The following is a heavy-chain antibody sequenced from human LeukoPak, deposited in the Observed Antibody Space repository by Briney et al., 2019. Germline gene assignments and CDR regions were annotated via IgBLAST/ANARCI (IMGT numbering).Heavy chain of an antibody. D-gene: IGHD1-26*01. CDR1: GGSISSSSYY. Sequence: ASETLSLTCTVSGGSISSSSYYWGWIRQPPGKGLEWIGSIYYSGSTYYNPSLKSRVTISVDTSKNQFSLKLSSVTAADTAVYYCARGGSYYPFDYWGQGTLVTVSS. CDR3: ARGGSYYPFDY. V-gene: IGHV4-39*01. J-gene: IGHJ4*02. CDR2: IYYSGST.